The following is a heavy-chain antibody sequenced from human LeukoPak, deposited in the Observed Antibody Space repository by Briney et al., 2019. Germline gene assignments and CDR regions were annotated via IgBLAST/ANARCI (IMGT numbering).Heavy chain of an antibody. Sequence: SETLSLTCNVSGASISSYYWSWIRQPPGKGLEWIGYISNIGRTNYNPSLKSRVTISLDTSKNQFSLKLTSVTAADTAVYYCARASVTAIRMGAFDIWGQGTMVTVSS. CDR1: GASISSYY. J-gene: IGHJ3*02. V-gene: IGHV4-59*12. CDR3: ARASVTAIRMGAFDI. CDR2: ISNIGRT. D-gene: IGHD2-21*02.